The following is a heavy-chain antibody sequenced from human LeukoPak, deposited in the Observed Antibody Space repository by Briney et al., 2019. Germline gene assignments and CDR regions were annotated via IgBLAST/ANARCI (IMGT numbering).Heavy chain of an antibody. D-gene: IGHD4-17*01. J-gene: IGHJ4*02. CDR3: ASGDYGDFSRFDF. CDR2: VYYSGTT. V-gene: IGHV4-39*01. Sequence: SETLSLTCTVSGGSISTDAYYWAWIRQPPGKGLAWIGSVYYSGTTYYNPSLKSRITIFVDTSKNQFSLRVTSVTAADTAVYYCASGDYGDFSRFDFWGQGTLVTVSS. CDR1: GGSISTDAYY.